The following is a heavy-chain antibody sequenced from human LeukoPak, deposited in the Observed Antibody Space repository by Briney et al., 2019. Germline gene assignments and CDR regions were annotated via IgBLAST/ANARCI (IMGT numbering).Heavy chain of an antibody. V-gene: IGHV3-33*01. CDR2: IWYDGSNK. J-gene: IGHJ4*02. CDR1: GFTFSSYG. Sequence: GGSLRLSCAASGFTFSSYGMQWIRQSPGKGLECVAVIWYDGSNKYYADSVKGRFTISRDDSKNTLYLQMNSLRAEDTAVYYCARDSRYCSSTSCHYYFDYWGQGTLVTVSS. D-gene: IGHD2-2*01. CDR3: ARDSRYCSSTSCHYYFDY.